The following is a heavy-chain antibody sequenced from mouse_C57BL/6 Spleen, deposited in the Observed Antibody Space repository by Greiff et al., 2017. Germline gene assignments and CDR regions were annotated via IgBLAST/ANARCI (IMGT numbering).Heavy chain of an antibody. V-gene: IGHV1-7*01. CDR2: INPSSGYT. CDR3: ARDYYGSSYGFDY. J-gene: IGHJ2*01. CDR1: GYTFTSYW. D-gene: IGHD1-1*01. Sequence: VKLQESGAELAKPGASVKLSCKASGYTFTSYWMHWVKQRPGQGLEWIGYINPSSGYTKYNQKFKDKATLTADKSSGTAYMQLSSLTYEDSAVYYCARDYYGSSYGFDYWGQGATLSVSS.